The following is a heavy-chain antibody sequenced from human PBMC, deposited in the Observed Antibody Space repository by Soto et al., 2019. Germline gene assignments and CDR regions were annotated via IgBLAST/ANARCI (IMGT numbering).Heavy chain of an antibody. V-gene: IGHV4-59*01. CDR3: ARGTYYDFWSAIPGGSYYYYYMGV. J-gene: IGHJ6*03. D-gene: IGHD3-3*01. CDR1: AGSISSYY. Sequence: SQTLSLTCTVSAGSISSYYWSWIRQPPWKGLEWIGYIYYSGSTNYNPSLKSRVTISVDTSKNQFSLKLSSVTAADTAVYYCARGTYYDFWSAIPGGSYYYYYMGVWGKGTTVIVSS. CDR2: IYYSGST.